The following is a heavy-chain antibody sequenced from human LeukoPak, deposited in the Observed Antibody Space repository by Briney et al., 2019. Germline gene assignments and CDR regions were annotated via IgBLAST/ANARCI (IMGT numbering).Heavy chain of an antibody. CDR1: GFIFRSYW. J-gene: IGHJ4*02. Sequence: GGSLRLSCAASGFIFRSYWMHWVRQAPGKGPVWVSRINTDGSRTSYADSVKGRFTISRDNAKNTLYLQMNSLRAEDTAVYYCARVRADYDTSGYDYWGQGTLVTVSS. CDR3: ARVRADYDTSGYDY. D-gene: IGHD3-22*01. CDR2: INTDGSRT. V-gene: IGHV3-74*01.